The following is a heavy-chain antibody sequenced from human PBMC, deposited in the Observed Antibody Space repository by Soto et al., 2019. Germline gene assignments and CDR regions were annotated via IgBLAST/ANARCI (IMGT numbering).Heavy chain of an antibody. CDR3: ARTSRGYSGNVYYFDY. CDR1: GFTFNTYS. V-gene: IGHV3-21*01. CDR2: ISSSGSDI. J-gene: IGHJ4*02. Sequence: GGSLRLSCAASGFTFNTYSMNWVRQAPGKGLEWVSSISSSGSDIYADSVKGRFTISRDNSKNTLYLQMNSLRAEDTAVYYCARTSRGYSGNVYYFDYWGQGTLVTVSS. D-gene: IGHD5-12*01.